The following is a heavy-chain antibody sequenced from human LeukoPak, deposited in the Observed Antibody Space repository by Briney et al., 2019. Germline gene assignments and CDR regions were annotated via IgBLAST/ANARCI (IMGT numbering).Heavy chain of an antibody. D-gene: IGHD4-23*01. CDR3: ANFGVNSSYYYYCGMDV. V-gene: IGHV3-23*01. CDR2: VSGSGGST. Sequence: GGSLSLSCAPSGFTFSSYAMSWVRQAPGRGLEWVSAVSGSGGSTYYADSVKGRFTISRDNSKNTLYLQMNSLRAEDTAVYYRANFGVNSSYYYYCGMDVWGQRTTVTVSS. CDR1: GFTFSSYA. J-gene: IGHJ6*02.